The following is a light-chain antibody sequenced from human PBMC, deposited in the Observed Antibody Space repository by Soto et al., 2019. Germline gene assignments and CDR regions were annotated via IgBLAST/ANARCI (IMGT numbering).Light chain of an antibody. Sequence: QSVLTQPASVSGAPGQSITISCTGTNTDVNYVSWHQQHPGKAPKLMIYEVSKQSSGVSNRFSGSKSGNTASLTISGLQAEDEADYYCSSSTSSSTFVFGTGTKVTVL. V-gene: IGLV2-14*01. CDR1: NTDVNY. CDR2: EVS. CDR3: SSSTSSSTFV. J-gene: IGLJ1*01.